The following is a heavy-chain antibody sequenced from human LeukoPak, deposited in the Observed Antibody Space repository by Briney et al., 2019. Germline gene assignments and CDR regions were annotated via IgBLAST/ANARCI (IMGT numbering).Heavy chain of an antibody. V-gene: IGHV4-39*01. J-gene: IGHJ4*02. CDR3: ARLGGYSYGYPTH. Sequence: SETLSLTCTVSGGSISSSSYYWGWIRQPPGKGLEWIGSIYYSGSTYYNPSLKSRVTISVDTSKNQFSLKLSSVTAADTAVYYCARLGGYSYGYPTHWGQGTLVTVSS. CDR2: IYYSGST. D-gene: IGHD5-18*01. CDR1: GGSISSSSYY.